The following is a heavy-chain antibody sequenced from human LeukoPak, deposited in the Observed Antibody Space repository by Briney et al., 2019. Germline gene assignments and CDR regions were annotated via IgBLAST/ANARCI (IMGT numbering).Heavy chain of an antibody. CDR1: GFTFSSYG. Sequence: GRSLRLSCAASGFTFSSYGMHWVRQAPGKGLEWVAVISYDGSNKYYADSVKGRFTISRDNSKNTLYLQMNSLRAEDTAVYYCAKDGGDTAMEYYFDYWGQGTLVTVSS. CDR3: AKDGGDTAMEYYFDY. D-gene: IGHD5-18*01. J-gene: IGHJ4*02. V-gene: IGHV3-30*18. CDR2: ISYDGSNK.